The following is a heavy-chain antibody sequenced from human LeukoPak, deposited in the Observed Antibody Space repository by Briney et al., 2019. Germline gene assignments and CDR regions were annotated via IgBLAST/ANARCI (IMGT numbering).Heavy chain of an antibody. D-gene: IGHD6-13*01. CDR1: GGTFSSYA. CDR2: IIPIFGTA. Sequence: GASVKISCKASGGTFSSYAISWVRQAPGQGLEWMGGIIPIFGTANYAQKFQGRVTITADKSTSTAYMELSSLRSEDTAVYYCASAGYSSSHLPNWFDPWGQGTLVTVSS. J-gene: IGHJ5*02. V-gene: IGHV1-69*06. CDR3: ASAGYSSSHLPNWFDP.